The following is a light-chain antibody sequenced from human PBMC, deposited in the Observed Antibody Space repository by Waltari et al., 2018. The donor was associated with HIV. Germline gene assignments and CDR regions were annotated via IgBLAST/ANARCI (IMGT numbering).Light chain of an antibody. CDR3: QQSYSIPHS. CDR1: QSISSY. V-gene: IGKV1-39*01. CDR2: AAS. J-gene: IGKJ2*03. Sequence: DIQTTQSPSSLSASVGDRATITCRASQSISSYLNWYQQKPGKAPRLLIYAASSLQSGVPSRFSGGGSGTDFTLTISGLQPEDFAIYYCQQSYSIPHSFGQGTKLEIK.